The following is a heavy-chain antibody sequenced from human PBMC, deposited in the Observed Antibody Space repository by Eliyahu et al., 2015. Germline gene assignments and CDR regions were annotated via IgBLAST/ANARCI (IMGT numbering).Heavy chain of an antibody. CDR2: IYSSGTYI. D-gene: IGHD1-26*01. V-gene: IGHV3-21*01. J-gene: IGHJ4*02. CDR3: VREGVGEKPCDY. CDR1: GFTXSKXN. Sequence: EVQLVESGGGLVNPGESLXLSCAASGFTXSKXNMHWVRQAPGMGLEWVSSIYSSGTYIYYPESVKGRFTISRDNTKSSLFLQMNSLSAEDTGVYYCVREGVGEKPCDYWGLGTLVTVSS.